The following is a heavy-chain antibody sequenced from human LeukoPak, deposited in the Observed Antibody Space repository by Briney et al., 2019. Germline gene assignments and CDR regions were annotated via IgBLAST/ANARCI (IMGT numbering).Heavy chain of an antibody. CDR3: ARGPDYYGDYISWFPDAFHI. CDR1: GGSFSGYF. V-gene: IGHV4-34*01. J-gene: IGHJ3*02. D-gene: IGHD4-17*01. Sequence: SETLSLTCAVYGGSFSGYFWNWIRQPPEKGLEWIGEIKYDGTTNYNPSLTSRVTMSIDKATNQFHLKVTSLTTADTAVYYCARGPDYYGDYISWFPDAFHIWGQGTLVSVSP. CDR2: IKYDGTT.